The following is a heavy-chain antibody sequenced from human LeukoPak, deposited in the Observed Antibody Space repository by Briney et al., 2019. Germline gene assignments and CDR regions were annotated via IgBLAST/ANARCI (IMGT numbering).Heavy chain of an antibody. V-gene: IGHV3-23*01. D-gene: IGHD3-10*01. Sequence: GGSLRLSCATSGFPFSDFSMTWVRQAPGKGLEWVSAISGSGGSTYYADSVKGRFTISRDNSKNTLYLQMNSLRAEDTAVYYCAKSGGSGSYLRYDAFDIWGQGTMVTVSS. CDR2: ISGSGGST. CDR1: GFPFSDFS. CDR3: AKSGGSGSYLRYDAFDI. J-gene: IGHJ3*02.